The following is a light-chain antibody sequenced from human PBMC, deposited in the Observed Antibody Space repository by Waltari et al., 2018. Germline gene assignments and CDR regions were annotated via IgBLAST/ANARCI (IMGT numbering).Light chain of an antibody. CDR3: QQSYNTPWT. V-gene: IGKV1-39*01. Sequence: DIQLTQSPSSLAASVGDRVTITCRASRTASDFLNWYQQKPGSATKLLIYAASTLQSGVPSRFKGSGSGTDFTLTINSLQPEDFATYYCQQSYNTPWTFGQGTLVQIK. J-gene: IGKJ1*01. CDR1: RTASDF. CDR2: AAS.